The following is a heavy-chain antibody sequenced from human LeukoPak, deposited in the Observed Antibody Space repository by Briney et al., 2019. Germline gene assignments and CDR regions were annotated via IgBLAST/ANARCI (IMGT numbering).Heavy chain of an antibody. J-gene: IGHJ4*02. CDR3: AKAQYYGSGSYVRYYFDY. CDR2: ISHDGSNN. CDR1: GFTFSNYG. D-gene: IGHD3-10*01. V-gene: IGHV3-30*18. Sequence: GGSLRLSCAASGFTFSNYGMHWVRQAPGKGLEWVVVISHDGSNNNYADSVKGRFTISRDNSKNTLYLQMNSLRPEDTAVYYCAKAQYYGSGSYVRYYFDYWGQGTLVTVSS.